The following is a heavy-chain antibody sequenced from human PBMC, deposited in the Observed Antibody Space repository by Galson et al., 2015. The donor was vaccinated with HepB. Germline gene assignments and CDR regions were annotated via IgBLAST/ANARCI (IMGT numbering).Heavy chain of an antibody. Sequence: SLRLSCAVSDFPFSRAWMNWARQAPGRGLEWVGRLKSKADCETADYAAPVKGRFTISIDDSKNTLYLQMNSLRTEDTAVYYCAAEGLTSGWSLGWFDTWGQGTLVTVSS. CDR3: AAEGLTSGWSLGWFDT. J-gene: IGHJ5*02. CDR1: DFPFSRAW. CDR2: LKSKADCETA. V-gene: IGHV3-15*01. D-gene: IGHD6-19*01.